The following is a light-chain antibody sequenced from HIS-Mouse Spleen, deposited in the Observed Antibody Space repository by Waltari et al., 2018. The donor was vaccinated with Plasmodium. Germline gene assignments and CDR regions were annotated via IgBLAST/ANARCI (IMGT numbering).Light chain of an antibody. J-gene: IGLJ3*02. CDR3: YSTDSSGNHRV. V-gene: IGLV3-10*01. Sequence: SYELTQPPSLSVSPGQTARITCSGDALPNNYASWYQQKSGQAPVLVIYEDSKRPSGIPERFSGSSSGTMATLTISGAQVEDEADYYCYSTDSSGNHRVFGGGTKLTVL. CDR1: ALPNNY. CDR2: EDS.